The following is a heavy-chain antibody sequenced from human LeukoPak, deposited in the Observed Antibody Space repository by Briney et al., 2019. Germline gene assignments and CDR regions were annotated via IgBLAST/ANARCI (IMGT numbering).Heavy chain of an antibody. Sequence: TSQTLSLTCTVSGASISSGAYHWSWIRQPPGKGLEWIGYSGSTNYNPSLNGRVTISVDTSKNQFSLRLSSVTAADTAVYFCATYYAGRGGSGYWGQGTLVTVSS. D-gene: IGHD3-10*01. CDR2: SGST. V-gene: IGHV4-30-4*01. J-gene: IGHJ4*02. CDR1: GASISSGAYH. CDR3: ATYYAGRGGSGY.